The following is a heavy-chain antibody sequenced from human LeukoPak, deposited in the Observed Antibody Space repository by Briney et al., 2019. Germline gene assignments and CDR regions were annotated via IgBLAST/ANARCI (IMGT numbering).Heavy chain of an antibody. CDR3: ARVVYSSYYYYHYMDV. CDR1: GGSISSGDYY. CDR2: IYYSGST. Sequence: SETLSLTCTVSGGSISSGDYYWSWIRQPPGKGLEWIGYIYYSGSTYYNPSLKSRVTISVDTSKNQFSLKLSSVTAADTAVYYCARVVYSSYYYYHYMDVWGKGTTVTVSS. J-gene: IGHJ6*03. V-gene: IGHV4-30-4*08. D-gene: IGHD4-11*01.